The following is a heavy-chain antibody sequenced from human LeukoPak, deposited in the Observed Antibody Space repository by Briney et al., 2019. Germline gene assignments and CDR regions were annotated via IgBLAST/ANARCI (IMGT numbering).Heavy chain of an antibody. D-gene: IGHD1-1*01. V-gene: IGHV3-30*18. Sequence: GGSLRLSCAASGFTFSSYDMHWVRQAPGKGLEWVALISYDGSNKYYADSVKGRFTISRDNSKNTLYLQMNSLRGEDTAVYFCAKGEGRRLYCFDYWGQGTLVTVSS. CDR3: AKGEGRRLYCFDY. CDR1: GFTFSSYD. J-gene: IGHJ4*02. CDR2: ISYDGSNK.